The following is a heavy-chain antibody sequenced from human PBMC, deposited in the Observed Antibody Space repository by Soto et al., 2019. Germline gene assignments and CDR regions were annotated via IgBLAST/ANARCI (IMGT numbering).Heavy chain of an antibody. J-gene: IGHJ4*02. Sequence: SETLSLTCTVSGGSISSYYWSWIRQPPGKGLEWIGYIYYSGSTNYNPSLKSRVTISVDTSKNQFSLKLSSVTAADTAVYYCARVKADSRWFGELSLFDYWGQGTLVTVSS. V-gene: IGHV4-59*01. CDR2: IYYSGST. CDR3: ARVKADSRWFGELSLFDY. CDR1: GGSISSYY. D-gene: IGHD3-10*01.